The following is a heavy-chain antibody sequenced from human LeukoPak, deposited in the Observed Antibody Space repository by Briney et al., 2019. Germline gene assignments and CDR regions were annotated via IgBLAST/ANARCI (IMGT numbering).Heavy chain of an antibody. CDR1: GFTFSQYC. D-gene: IGHD3-3*01. V-gene: IGHV3-7*01. J-gene: IGHJ3*02. Sequence: GGSLRLSCAASGFTFSQYCMTWVRQAPGKGLEWVAEIIQDGSGKYYGDSVKGRFTISRDNAKNSVYLQMNSLRAEDTAVYYCARWDYDFWSGYYSGDAFDIWGQGTMVTVSS. CDR2: IIQDGSGK. CDR3: ARWDYDFWSGYYSGDAFDI.